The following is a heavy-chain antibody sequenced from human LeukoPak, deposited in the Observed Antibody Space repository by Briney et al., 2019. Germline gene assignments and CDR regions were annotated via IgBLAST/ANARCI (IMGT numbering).Heavy chain of an antibody. V-gene: IGHV3-30*18. Sequence: GSLRLSCAAPGFTFSSYGMHWVRQAPGKGLEWVAVISYDGSNKYYADSVKGRFTISRDNSKNTLYLQMNSLRAEDTAVYYCAKGGRVVPAGSIRYFQHWGQGTLVTVSS. J-gene: IGHJ1*01. CDR3: AKGGRVVPAGSIRYFQH. CDR2: ISYDGSNK. CDR1: GFTFSSYG. D-gene: IGHD2-2*01.